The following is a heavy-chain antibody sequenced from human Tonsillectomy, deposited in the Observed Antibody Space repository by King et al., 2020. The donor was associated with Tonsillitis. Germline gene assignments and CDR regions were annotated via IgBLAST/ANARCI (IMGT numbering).Heavy chain of an antibody. CDR1: GFTFSYYS. D-gene: IGHD3-22*01. CDR3: VRGHYYDSSGFDC. V-gene: IGHV3-30*01. J-gene: IGHJ4*02. CDR2: ISYDGSNK. Sequence: VQLVESGGGVFQPGRSLRLSCAASGFTFSYYSMEWVRQAPGKGLELVAVISYDGSNKYYADSGKGLFTISRDNSKNTLYLQMNSLRAEDTAVYYCVRGHYYDSSGFDCWGQGTLVTVSS.